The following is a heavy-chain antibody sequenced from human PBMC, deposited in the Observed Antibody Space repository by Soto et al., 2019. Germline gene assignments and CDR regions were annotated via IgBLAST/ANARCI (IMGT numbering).Heavy chain of an antibody. CDR1: GFTFSSYS. CDR3: AREMYDYGDGRDAFDI. Sequence: GSLRLTCSASGFTFSSYSMSWVRQAPGKGLEWVSSISSSSSYIYYADSVKVRFTISRDNAKNSLYLQMNSLRAEDTAVYYCAREMYDYGDGRDAFDIWGQGTMVTV. J-gene: IGHJ3*02. V-gene: IGHV3-21*01. CDR2: ISSSSSYI. D-gene: IGHD4-17*01.